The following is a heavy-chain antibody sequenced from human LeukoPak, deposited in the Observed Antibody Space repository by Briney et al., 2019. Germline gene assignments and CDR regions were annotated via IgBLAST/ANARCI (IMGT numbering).Heavy chain of an antibody. D-gene: IGHD5/OR15-5a*01. CDR1: GFIFSDHP. V-gene: IGHV3-30*04. J-gene: IGHJ4*02. Sequence: PGGSLRLSCVASGFIFSDHPFHWVRQSPDKGLEWVALIGSDGTKKYYADSVQGRFTVSRENSKNTLILQMNTLRADDTAVYFCARQMTSTRLFDSWGQGTLVTVSS. CDR2: IGSDGTKK. CDR3: ARQMTSTRLFDS.